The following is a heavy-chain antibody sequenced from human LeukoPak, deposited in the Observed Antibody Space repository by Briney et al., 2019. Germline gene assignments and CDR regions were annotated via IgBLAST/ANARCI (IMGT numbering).Heavy chain of an antibody. CDR3: ARQYTSGWFRHFDY. CDR1: GYSFINYY. CDR2: TYPGGSDT. D-gene: IGHD3-22*01. V-gene: IGHV5-51*01. J-gene: IGHJ4*02. Sequence: EESLKISCRCSGYSFINYYIGWVRLMAGKGLEWIGVTYPGGSDTSYNPSFKGQVIFSADKSTTTVYLQWSRLQASDTAIYYCARQYTSGWFRHFDYWGQGTLITVSS.